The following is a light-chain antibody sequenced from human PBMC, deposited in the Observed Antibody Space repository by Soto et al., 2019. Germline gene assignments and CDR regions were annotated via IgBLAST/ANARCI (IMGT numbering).Light chain of an antibody. CDR2: DVS. CDR1: SSDVGAYNY. V-gene: IGLV2-14*01. J-gene: IGLJ1*01. Sequence: QSVLTQPASVSGSPGQSITISCTGTSSDVGAYNYVSWYQQHPGKAPKLMIYDVSNRPSGVSNRFSGSKSGNTASLTVSGLQAEDEADYYCSSYTSVSTPSYVFGTGTQLTVL. CDR3: SSYTSVSTPSYV.